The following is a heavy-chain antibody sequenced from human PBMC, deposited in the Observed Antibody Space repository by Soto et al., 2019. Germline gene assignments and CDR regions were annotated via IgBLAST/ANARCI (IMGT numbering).Heavy chain of an antibody. J-gene: IGHJ3*02. CDR3: AKAPVYDSSGYYLEDAFDI. D-gene: IGHD3-22*01. CDR2: ISGSGGST. Sequence: GGSLSLSCAASGFTFSSYAMSWVRQAPGKGLEWVSAISGSGGSTYYADSVKGRFTISRDNSKNTLYLQMNSLRAEDTAVYYCAKAPVYDSSGYYLEDAFDIWGQGTMVTVSS. V-gene: IGHV3-23*01. CDR1: GFTFSSYA.